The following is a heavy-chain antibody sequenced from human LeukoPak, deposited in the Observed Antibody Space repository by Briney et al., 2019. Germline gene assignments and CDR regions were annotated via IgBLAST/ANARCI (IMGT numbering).Heavy chain of an antibody. Sequence: ASVKVSCKASGYTFTSYDINWVRQATGQGLEWMGWMNPNSGNTGYAQKFQGRVTMTRNTSISTAYMELSSLRYEDTAVYYCVRELAGYCSSTSCYDYYYYMDVWGKGTTVTVSS. D-gene: IGHD2-2*01. CDR2: MNPNSGNT. CDR1: GYTFTSYD. J-gene: IGHJ6*03. V-gene: IGHV1-8*01. CDR3: VRELAGYCSSTSCYDYYYYMDV.